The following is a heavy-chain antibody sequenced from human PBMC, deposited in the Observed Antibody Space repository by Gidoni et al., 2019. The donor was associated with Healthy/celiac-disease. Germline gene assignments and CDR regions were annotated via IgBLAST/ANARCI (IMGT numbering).Heavy chain of an antibody. CDR1: GYTFTGSY. V-gene: IGHV1-2*04. CDR2: INPNSGGT. CDR3: ARAAVGSYSSSWYINWFDP. J-gene: IGHJ5*02. D-gene: IGHD6-13*01. Sequence: QVQLVQSGAEVKKPGASVTVSCKASGYTFTGSYMHWVRQAPGQGLEWMGWINPNSGGTNYAQKFQGWVTMTRDTSISTAYMELSRLRSDDTAVYYCARAAVGSYSSSWYINWFDPWGQGTLVTVSS.